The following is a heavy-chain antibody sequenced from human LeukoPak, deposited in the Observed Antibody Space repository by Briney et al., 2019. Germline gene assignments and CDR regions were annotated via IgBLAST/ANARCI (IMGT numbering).Heavy chain of an antibody. D-gene: IGHD1-20*01. Sequence: SETLSLTCTVSGGSISSSSYHWGWIRQPPGKGLEWIGSIYYSGSTYYNPSLKSRVTISVDTSKNQFSLKLSSVTAADTAVYYCARLITGTLDYWGQGTLVTVSS. CDR3: ARLITGTLDY. V-gene: IGHV4-39*01. CDR1: GGSISSSSYH. J-gene: IGHJ4*02. CDR2: IYYSGST.